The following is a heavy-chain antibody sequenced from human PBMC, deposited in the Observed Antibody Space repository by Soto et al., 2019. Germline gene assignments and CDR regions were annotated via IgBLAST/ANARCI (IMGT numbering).Heavy chain of an antibody. V-gene: IGHV1-2*04. D-gene: IGHD2-2*01. CDR2: INPNSGGT. Sequence: ASVKVSFKASGYTFTGYYMHWVRQAPGQGLEWMGWINPNSGGTNYAQKFQGWVTMTRDTSISTAYMELSRLRSDDTAVYYCAREEYCSSTSCLEAPYGMDVWGQGTTVTVSS. CDR3: AREEYCSSTSCLEAPYGMDV. CDR1: GYTFTGYY. J-gene: IGHJ6*02.